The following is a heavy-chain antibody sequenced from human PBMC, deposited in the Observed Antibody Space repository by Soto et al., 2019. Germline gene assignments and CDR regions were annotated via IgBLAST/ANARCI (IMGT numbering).Heavy chain of an antibody. CDR3: ARALPEIRMMAAGSFHP. CDR2: INPNSGGS. V-gene: IGHV1-2*02. J-gene: IGHJ5*02. Sequence: ASVKVSCKACAYTFTDYYIHWVRQAPGQGLEWMGWINPNSGGSYFAQKFLGRVTMTRDTSITTAYMELSRLRSDDTAVYYCARALPEIRMMAAGSFHPWGQGTVVTLSS. D-gene: IGHD6-25*01. CDR1: AYTFTDYY.